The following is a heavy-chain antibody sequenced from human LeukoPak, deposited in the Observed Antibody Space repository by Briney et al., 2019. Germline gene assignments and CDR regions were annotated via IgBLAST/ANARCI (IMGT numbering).Heavy chain of an antibody. V-gene: IGHV4-39*01. Sequence: PSETLSLTCTVSGGSISSSSYYWGWIRQPPGKGLEWIGSIYYSGSTYYNPSLKSRVTISVDTSKNQFSLKLSSVTAADTAVYYCARHWGQYSSGWYIKNNWFDPWGQGTLVTVSS. J-gene: IGHJ5*02. CDR2: IYYSGST. CDR3: ARHWGQYSSGWYIKNNWFDP. D-gene: IGHD6-19*01. CDR1: GGSISSSSYY.